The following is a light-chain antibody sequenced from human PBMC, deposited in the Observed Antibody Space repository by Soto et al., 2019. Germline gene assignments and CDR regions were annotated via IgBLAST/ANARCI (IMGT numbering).Light chain of an antibody. CDR1: SSDIDDFNS. CDR2: EVS. CDR3: SSYTSSTRV. Sequence: QSVLTQPASVSGSPGQSITISCTGISSDIDDFNSVSWYQQHPGRVPKLIIYEVSNRPLGVSNRFSGSKSGNTASLTISGLQTDDEADYYCSSYTSSTRVFGGGTKLTVL. V-gene: IGLV2-14*01. J-gene: IGLJ3*02.